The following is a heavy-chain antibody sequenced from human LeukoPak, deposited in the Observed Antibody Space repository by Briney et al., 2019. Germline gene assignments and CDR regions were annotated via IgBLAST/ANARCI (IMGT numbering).Heavy chain of an antibody. CDR3: ARGAAAEKIFDY. CDR2: IYSGGST. CDR1: GFTFSSYS. D-gene: IGHD6-13*01. Sequence: PGGSLRLSCAASGFTFSSYSMNWVRQAPGKGLEWVSVIYSGGSTYYADSVKGRFTISRDNSKNTLYLQMNSLRAEDTAVYYCARGAAAEKIFDYWGQGTLVTVSS. J-gene: IGHJ4*02. V-gene: IGHV3-66*02.